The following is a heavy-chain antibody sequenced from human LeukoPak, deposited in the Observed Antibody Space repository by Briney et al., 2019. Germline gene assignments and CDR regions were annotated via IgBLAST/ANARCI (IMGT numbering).Heavy chain of an antibody. V-gene: IGHV3-23*01. CDR1: GFSFNSYD. J-gene: IGHJ4*02. CDR2: ISGSGGST. D-gene: IGHD3-22*01. Sequence: QPGGSLRLSCAASGFSFNSYDMSWVRQAPGKGLEWVSAISGSGGSTYYADSVKGRFTISRDNSKNTLYLQMNSLRAEDTAVYYCAKDLSGYYYDSFDYWGQGTLVTVSS. CDR3: AKDLSGYYYDSFDY.